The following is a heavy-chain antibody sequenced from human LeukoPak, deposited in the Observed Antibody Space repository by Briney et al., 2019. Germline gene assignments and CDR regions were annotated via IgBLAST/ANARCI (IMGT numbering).Heavy chain of an antibody. D-gene: IGHD6-13*01. CDR3: ARGWSSSWPFFDY. V-gene: IGHV3-7*01. J-gene: IGHJ4*02. CDR2: IKQDGSEK. Sequence: GGSLRLSCAASGFTFGNYWMSWVRQAPGKGLEWVANIKQDGSEKYYADSVKGRFTISRDNSKNTLYLQMNSLRAEDTAVYYCARGWSSSWPFFDYWGQGTLVTVSS. CDR1: GFTFGNYW.